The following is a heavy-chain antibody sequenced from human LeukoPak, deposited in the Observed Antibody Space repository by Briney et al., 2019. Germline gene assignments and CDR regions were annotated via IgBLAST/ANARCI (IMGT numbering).Heavy chain of an antibody. CDR2: INPSGGST. Sequence: GASVKVSFKASGYTFTIYYIHWVRQGPGQGIEWMGIINPSGGSTSYAQKSQGRITMTRDTSTSTVYMELSSLRSEDTAVYYCARDYIGSNALDSWGQGTLVTVSS. J-gene: IGHJ4*02. D-gene: IGHD1-1*01. V-gene: IGHV1-46*01. CDR1: GYTFTIYY. CDR3: ARDYIGSNALDS.